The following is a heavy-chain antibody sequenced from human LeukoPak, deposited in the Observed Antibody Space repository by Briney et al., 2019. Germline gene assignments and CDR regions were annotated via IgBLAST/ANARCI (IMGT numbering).Heavy chain of an antibody. CDR3: ARWVVAADYYYYMDV. J-gene: IGHJ6*03. CDR1: GGSFSGYY. V-gene: IGHV4-34*01. D-gene: IGHD2-15*01. Sequence: SETLSLTCAVYGGSFSGYYWTWIRQPPGKGLEWIGEINHSGSTNYNPSLKSRVTISVDTSKNQFSLKLSSVTAADTAVYYCARWVVAADYYYYMDVWGKGTTVTVSS. CDR2: INHSGST.